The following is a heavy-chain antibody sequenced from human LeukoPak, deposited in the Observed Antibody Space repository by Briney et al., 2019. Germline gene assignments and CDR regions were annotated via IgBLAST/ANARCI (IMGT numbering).Heavy chain of an antibody. V-gene: IGHV4-34*01. Sequence: PSETLSLTCAVYGGSFSGYYWSWIRQPPGKGLEWIGEINHSGSTNYNPSLKSRVTISVDTSKNQFSLELSSVTAADTAVYYCARGSPYYYDSSGSDAFDIWGQGTMVTVSS. J-gene: IGHJ3*02. CDR3: ARGSPYYYDSSGSDAFDI. CDR1: GGSFSGYY. CDR2: INHSGST. D-gene: IGHD3-22*01.